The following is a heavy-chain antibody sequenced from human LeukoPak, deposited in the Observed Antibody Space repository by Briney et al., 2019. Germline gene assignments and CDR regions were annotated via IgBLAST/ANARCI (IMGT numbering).Heavy chain of an antibody. CDR2: VIPIFGTA. CDR3: ARGRYFDWFGNYYFDY. Sequence: ASVKVSCKASGGTWSSYAISWVRQAPGQGLEWMGGVIPIFGTANYAQKFQGRVTITADESTSTAYMELSSLRSEDTAVYYCARGRYFDWFGNYYFDYWGQGTLVTVSS. D-gene: IGHD3-9*01. V-gene: IGHV1-69*13. CDR1: GGTWSSYA. J-gene: IGHJ4*02.